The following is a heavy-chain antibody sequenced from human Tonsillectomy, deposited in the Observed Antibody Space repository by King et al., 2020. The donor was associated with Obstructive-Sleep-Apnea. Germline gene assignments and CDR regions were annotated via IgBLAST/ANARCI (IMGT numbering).Heavy chain of an antibody. D-gene: IGHD2-2*01. CDR2: ISYDGSNK. V-gene: IGHV3-30*04. CDR1: GFTFSSYA. Sequence: VQLVESGGGVVQPGRSLRLSCAASGFTFSSYAMHWVRQAPGKGLEWVAVISYDGSNKYYADSVKGRFTISRDNSKNTLYLQMNNLRAEDTAVYYCARAEYCSSTSCYYYGMDVWGQGTTVTVSS. J-gene: IGHJ6*02. CDR3: ARAEYCSSTSCYYYGMDV.